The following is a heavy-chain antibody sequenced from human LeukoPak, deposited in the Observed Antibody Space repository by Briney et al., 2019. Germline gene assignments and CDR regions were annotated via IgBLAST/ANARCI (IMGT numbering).Heavy chain of an antibody. CDR3: ARSRLQLPSHAFDI. CDR1: GFSLRTTGVG. J-gene: IGHJ3*02. V-gene: IGHV2-5*02. Sequence: SGPTLVNPTQTLMLTCTFSGFSLRTTGVGVGWIRQPPGKALEWLALIYWDDDKRYSPSLKSRVTITKDTSKNQVVLIMTNMDPVDTATYYCARSRLQLPSHAFDIWGQGTMVTVSS. CDR2: IYWDDDK. D-gene: IGHD5-24*01.